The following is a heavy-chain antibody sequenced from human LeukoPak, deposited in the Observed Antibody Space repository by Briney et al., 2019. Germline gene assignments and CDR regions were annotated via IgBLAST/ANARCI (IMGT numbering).Heavy chain of an antibody. J-gene: IGHJ4*02. CDR1: GYTFTAHY. V-gene: IGHV1-2*06. Sequence: ASVKVSCKAFGYTFTAHYIHWVRQAPGQRLGWMGRINPDSGGTNYAQKFQDRVITTRDTSISTAYMELSRLRSDDTAVYYCARPFSTSWYVVDYWGQGTLVTVSS. CDR3: ARPFSTSWYVVDY. D-gene: IGHD6-13*01. CDR2: INPDSGGT.